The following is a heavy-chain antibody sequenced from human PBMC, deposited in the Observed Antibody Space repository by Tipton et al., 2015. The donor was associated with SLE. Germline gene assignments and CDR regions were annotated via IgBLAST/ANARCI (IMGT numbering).Heavy chain of an antibody. CDR2: ISRHSNLI. Sequence: SLRLSCEGSGFTLGDYYMSCIRQAPGKGLEWISYISRHSNLIYYADSVKGRFTISRDNAKNSFFLQMNSLTADDTAVYYCAKFATGWDFDSWGQGTLVTVSS. J-gene: IGHJ4*02. CDR1: GFTLGDYY. CDR3: AKFATGWDFDS. V-gene: IGHV3-11*04. D-gene: IGHD6-19*01.